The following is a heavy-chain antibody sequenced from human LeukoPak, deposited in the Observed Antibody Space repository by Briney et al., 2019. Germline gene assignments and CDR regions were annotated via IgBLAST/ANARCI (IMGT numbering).Heavy chain of an antibody. Sequence: QTGGSLRLSCAASGFTFSSYGMHWVRQAPGKGLEWVAVIWYDGSNKYYADSVKGRFTISRDNSKNTLYLQMNSLRAEDTAVYYCARAGYSSGWYDYWGQGTLVTVSS. D-gene: IGHD6-19*01. CDR1: GFTFSSYG. V-gene: IGHV3-33*01. CDR3: ARAGYSSGWYDY. CDR2: IWYDGSNK. J-gene: IGHJ4*02.